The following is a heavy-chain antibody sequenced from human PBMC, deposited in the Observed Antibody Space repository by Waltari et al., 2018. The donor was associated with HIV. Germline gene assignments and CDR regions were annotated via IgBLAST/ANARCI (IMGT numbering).Heavy chain of an antibody. Sequence: QVQLQESGPGLVKPSETLSLTCTVSGGSISSYYWSWIRQPPGKGLEWIGYIYYSWSTNYNPSLKSRVTISVDTSKNQFSLKLSSVTAADTAVYYCARGSDYDFWSSVNFDYWGQGTLVTVSS. CDR3: ARGSDYDFWSSVNFDY. J-gene: IGHJ4*02. CDR2: IYYSWST. D-gene: IGHD3-3*01. CDR1: GGSISSYY. V-gene: IGHV4-59*01.